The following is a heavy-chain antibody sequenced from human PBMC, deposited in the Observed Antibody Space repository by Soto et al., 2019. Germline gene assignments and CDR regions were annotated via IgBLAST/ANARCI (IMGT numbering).Heavy chain of an antibody. CDR3: ARRYYGSGTCDI. V-gene: IGHV3-48*01. J-gene: IGHJ3*02. Sequence: GGSLRLSCAASGFTFSSYSMNWVRQAPGKGLEWVSYISSSSSTIYYADSVKGRFTTSRDNAKNSLYLQMNSLRAEDTAVWYCARRYYGSGTCDIWGQGTMVTVSS. D-gene: IGHD3-10*01. CDR1: GFTFSSYS. CDR2: ISSSSSTI.